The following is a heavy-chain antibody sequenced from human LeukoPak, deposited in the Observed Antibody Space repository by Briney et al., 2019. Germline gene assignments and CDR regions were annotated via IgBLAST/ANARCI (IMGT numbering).Heavy chain of an antibody. CDR3: ASLRIKDY. CDR2: INHSGST. CDR1: GGSFSGYY. J-gene: IGHJ4*02. D-gene: IGHD3-10*01. Sequence: SETQSLTCAVYGGSFSGYYWSGIRQPPGKGLEWIGEINHSGSTNYNPSLKSRVTISVDTSKNQFSLKLSSVTAADTAVYYCASLRIKDYWGQGTLVTVSS. V-gene: IGHV4-34*01.